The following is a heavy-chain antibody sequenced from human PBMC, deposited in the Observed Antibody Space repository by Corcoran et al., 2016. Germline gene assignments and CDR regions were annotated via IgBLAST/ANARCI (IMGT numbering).Heavy chain of an antibody. CDR2: IYHSGST. CDR1: GGSISSSNW. V-gene: IGHV4-4*02. D-gene: IGHD3-16*01. J-gene: IGHJ3*02. Sequence: QVQLQESGPGLVKPSGTLSLTCAVSGGSISSSNWCSWVRQPPGKGLEWIGEIYHSGSTNYNPSLKSRVTISVDKSTNQFSLKLSSVTAADTAVYYCASLLYPAEGASDAFDIWGQGTMVTVSS. CDR3: ASLLYPAEGASDAFDI.